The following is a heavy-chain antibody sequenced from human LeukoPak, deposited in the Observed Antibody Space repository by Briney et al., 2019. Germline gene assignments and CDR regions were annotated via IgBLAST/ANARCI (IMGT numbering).Heavy chain of an antibody. Sequence: ASVKVSCTASGYTFTSYYMHWVRQAPGQGLEWMGIINPSGGSTSYAQKFQGRVTMTRDTSTSTVYMELSSLRSEDTAVYYCARGGSVLLWFGELPFDYWGQGTLVTVSS. CDR1: GYTFTSYY. CDR3: ARGGSVLLWFGELPFDY. CDR2: INPSGGST. J-gene: IGHJ4*02. D-gene: IGHD3-10*01. V-gene: IGHV1-46*01.